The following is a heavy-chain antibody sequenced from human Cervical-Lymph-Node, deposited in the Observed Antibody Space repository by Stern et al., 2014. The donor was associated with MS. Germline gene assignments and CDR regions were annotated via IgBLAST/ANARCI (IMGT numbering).Heavy chain of an antibody. J-gene: IGHJ4*02. D-gene: IGHD2/OR15-2a*01. CDR2: LNPGLGST. CDR3: ARQYCDSTTCSFYFDF. CDR1: GYTITSNY. V-gene: IGHV1-46*01. Sequence: VQLVESGAEVKKPGVSVKVSCRTSGYTITSNYIHWVRQAPGQGFEWMGMLNPGLGSTTYAQKFQGRCSMTRDTSTSTVYMELSSLRSEDTAIYYCARQYCDSTTCSFYFDFWGQGTLVTVSA.